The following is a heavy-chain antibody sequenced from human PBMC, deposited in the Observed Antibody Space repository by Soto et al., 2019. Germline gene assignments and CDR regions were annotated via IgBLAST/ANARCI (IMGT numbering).Heavy chain of an antibody. J-gene: IGHJ5*02. D-gene: IGHD4-17*01. V-gene: IGHV3-30-3*01. Sequence: RRLSCAASGFRFSSHALEWVRQAPGKGLEWVAVISYDGGTKFYADSVKGRFTISRDNSKNTLYLEMDNLRPEDTAVYHCARDKSSTVITSTNFDPWGQGTLVTVSS. CDR2: ISYDGGTK. CDR3: ARDKSSTVITSTNFDP. CDR1: GFRFSSHA.